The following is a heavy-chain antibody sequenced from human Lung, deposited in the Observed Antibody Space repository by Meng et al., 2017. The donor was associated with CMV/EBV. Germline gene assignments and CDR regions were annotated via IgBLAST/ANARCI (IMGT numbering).Heavy chain of an antibody. V-gene: IGHV3-48*04. CDR1: GFTFRSYG. Sequence: GGSLRLSCAGSGFTFRSYGMSWVRQAPGRGLEWISYISATGDTIHYADSVKGRFTVSRDNTKSSVYLRMNSLGAEDTAVYYCARDRDTHYCYSDSCYGLEDWGHGTRVTGAS. J-gene: IGHJ4*01. CDR2: ISATGDTI. D-gene: IGHD2/OR15-2a*01. CDR3: ARDRDTHYCYSDSCYGLED.